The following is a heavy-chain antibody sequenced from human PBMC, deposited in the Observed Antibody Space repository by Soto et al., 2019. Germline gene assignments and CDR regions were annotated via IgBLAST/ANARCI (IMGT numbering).Heavy chain of an antibody. CDR1: GFTFSSYA. Sequence: PVGSLRLSCAASGFTFSSYAMHWVRQAPGKGLEWVAVISYDGSNKYYADSVKGRFTISRDNSKNTLYLQMNSLRAEDTDVYYCARDKEVVPAAMYAYWGQGTLVTVSS. D-gene: IGHD2-2*01. CDR3: ARDKEVVPAAMYAY. CDR2: ISYDGSNK. V-gene: IGHV3-30-3*01. J-gene: IGHJ4*02.